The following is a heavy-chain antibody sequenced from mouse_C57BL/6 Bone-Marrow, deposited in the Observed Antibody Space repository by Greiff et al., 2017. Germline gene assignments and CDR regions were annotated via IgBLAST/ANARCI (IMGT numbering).Heavy chain of an antibody. Sequence: QVQLQQSGAELVKPGASVKLSCKASGYTFTSYWMHWVKQRPGQGLEWIGMIHPNSGSTNYNEKFKSKATLTVDKSSSTAYMQLSSLTSEDSAVYYCAIWDYYGSTWYFDVWGTGTTVTVSS. CDR1: GYTFTSYW. J-gene: IGHJ1*03. CDR2: IHPNSGST. D-gene: IGHD1-1*01. CDR3: AIWDYYGSTWYFDV. V-gene: IGHV1-64*01.